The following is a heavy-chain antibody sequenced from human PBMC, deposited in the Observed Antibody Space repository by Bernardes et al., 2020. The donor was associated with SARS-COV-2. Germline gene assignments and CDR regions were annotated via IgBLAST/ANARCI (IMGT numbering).Heavy chain of an antibody. CDR3: ARDNWWLGPFDY. CDR2: ISSSGSTI. V-gene: IGHV3-48*03. D-gene: IGHD6-19*01. J-gene: IGHJ4*02. CDR1: GFTFSSYE. Sequence: GGSLRLSCAASGFTFSSYEMNWVRQAPGKGLEWVSYISSSGSTIYYADSVKGRFTISRDNAKNSLYLQMNSLRAEDTAVYYCARDNWWLGPFDYWGQGTLVTVSS.